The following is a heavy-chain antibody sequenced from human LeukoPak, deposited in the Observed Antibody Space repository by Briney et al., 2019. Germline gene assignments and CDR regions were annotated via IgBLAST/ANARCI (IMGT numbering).Heavy chain of an antibody. CDR3: AKGAYDYIEMGYFDY. V-gene: IGHV3-23*01. J-gene: IGHJ4*02. Sequence: GGSLRHSCAASGFSFSNSAMSWVRQAPGKGLEWVSLLIASSGSTFYADSVKGRFTFSRDNSKNTLYLQMNSLRAEDTAVYYCAKGAYDYIEMGYFDYWGQGTLVTVSS. CDR1: GFSFSNSA. CDR2: LIASSGST. D-gene: IGHD5-12*01.